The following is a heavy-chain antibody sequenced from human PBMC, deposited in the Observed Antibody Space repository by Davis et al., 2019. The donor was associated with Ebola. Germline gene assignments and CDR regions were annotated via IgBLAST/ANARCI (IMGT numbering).Heavy chain of an antibody. CDR2: INHSGST. CDR1: GGSFSGYY. CDR3: ARISSGWYAPFFDY. D-gene: IGHD6-19*01. Sequence: SETLSHTCAVYGGSFSGYYWSWIRQPPGKGLEWIGEINHSGSTNYNPSLKSRVTISVDTSKNQFSLKLSSVTAADTAVYYCARISSGWYAPFFDYWGQGTLVTVSS. J-gene: IGHJ4*02. V-gene: IGHV4-34*01.